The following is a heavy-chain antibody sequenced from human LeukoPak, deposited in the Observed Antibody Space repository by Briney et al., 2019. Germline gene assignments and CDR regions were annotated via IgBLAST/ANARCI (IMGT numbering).Heavy chain of an antibody. Sequence: GGSLRLSCAASGFTFSTYWMTWVRQAPGKGLEWVANMKRDGSEVYYANSVKGHFTITRDNAKNSLYLQMNSLRAEDTAVYYCARYTEYYFDYWGQGTLVTVSS. CDR2: MKRDGSEV. CDR3: ARYTEYYFDY. CDR1: GFTFSTYW. J-gene: IGHJ4*02. D-gene: IGHD2-2*02. V-gene: IGHV3-7*01.